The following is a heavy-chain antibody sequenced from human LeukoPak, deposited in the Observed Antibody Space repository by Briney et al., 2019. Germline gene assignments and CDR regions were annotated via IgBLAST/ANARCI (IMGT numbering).Heavy chain of an antibody. Sequence: SETLSLTCNVSRGSIFSYYWSWIRQPPGKGLEWIGNIYYSGDINYNPSLKSRVTISMDTSRNQFSLKLRSVTAADTAVFYCARESGMNAFDFWGQGTVVTVSS. CDR3: ARESGMNAFDF. CDR2: IYYSGDI. CDR1: RGSIFSYY. D-gene: IGHD3-10*01. V-gene: IGHV4-59*01. J-gene: IGHJ3*01.